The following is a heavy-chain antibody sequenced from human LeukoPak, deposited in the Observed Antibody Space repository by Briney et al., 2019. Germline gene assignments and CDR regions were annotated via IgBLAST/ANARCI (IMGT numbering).Heavy chain of an antibody. V-gene: IGHV3-21*01. CDR1: GFTFSSYS. Sequence: GGSLRLSCAASGFTFSSYSMNWVRQAPGKGLEWVSSISSSSSYIYYADSVKGRFTISRDNAKNSLYLQMNSLRAEDTAVYYCARDHALRGSDYWGQGTLVTVSS. J-gene: IGHJ4*02. CDR3: ARDHALRGSDY. D-gene: IGHD2-8*01. CDR2: ISSSSSYI.